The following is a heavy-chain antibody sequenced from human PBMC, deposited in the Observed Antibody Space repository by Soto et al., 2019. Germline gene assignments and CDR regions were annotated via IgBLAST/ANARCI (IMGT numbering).Heavy chain of an antibody. CDR3: ARGKGSGRARDWFDT. V-gene: IGHV4-31*03. CDR1: GYSMRIGGYY. D-gene: IGHD3-10*01. CDR2: IYYSGST. J-gene: IGHJ5*02. Sequence: QVQLQESGPGLVKPSQALSLTCSVSGYSMRIGGYYWSWIRQLPGKGLEWIGYIYYSGSTYYNPSVKSRVSISVDASKNPVSLRLSSVTAADTAVYFWARGKGSGRARDWFDTWGQGARVTVSS.